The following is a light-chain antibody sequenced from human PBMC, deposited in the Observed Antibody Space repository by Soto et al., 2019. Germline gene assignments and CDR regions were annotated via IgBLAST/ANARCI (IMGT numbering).Light chain of an antibody. CDR2: GAS. Sequence: EIVLTQSPCTLSFSPGERATLSSMASQSVSSSYLAWYQQKPGQAPRPLIYGASSRATGIPDRFSGSGSGTDFTLTISRLEPEDFAVYYCQQYGSSPTWTFGQGTKVDIK. CDR3: QQYGSSPTWT. V-gene: IGKV3-20*01. CDR1: QSVSSSY. J-gene: IGKJ1*01.